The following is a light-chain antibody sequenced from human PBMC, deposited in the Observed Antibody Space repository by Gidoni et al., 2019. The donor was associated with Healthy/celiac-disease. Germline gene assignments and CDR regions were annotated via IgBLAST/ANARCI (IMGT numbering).Light chain of an antibody. J-gene: IGLJ3*02. Sequence: NFMLTQTHSVSASPGKTVTIACPGSSSSIASNYVQWYQQRPGSAPTTVIYEDNQRPSGVPDRFSGSIDSSSNSASLTISGLKTEDEADYYCQSYDSSNWVFGGGTKLTVL. V-gene: IGLV6-57*02. CDR3: QSYDSSNWV. CDR2: EDN. CDR1: SSSIASNY.